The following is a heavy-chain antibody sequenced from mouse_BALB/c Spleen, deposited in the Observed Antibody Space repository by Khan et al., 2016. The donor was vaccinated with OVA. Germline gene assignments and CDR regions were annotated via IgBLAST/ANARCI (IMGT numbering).Heavy chain of an antibody. J-gene: IGHJ3*01. D-gene: IGHD1-1*01. CDR1: GFTFSTYG. Sequence: EVMLVESGGDLVKPGGSLKLSCAASGFTFSTYGMSWVRQTPDKRLEWVATVSTGGSYTYYADSVQGRFTISRDNAKNTLFLQMSGLKSEDPAIFYGTRLAYYYDSEGFAYWGQGTLVTVSA. CDR2: VSTGGSYT. V-gene: IGHV5-6*02. CDR3: TRLAYYYDSEGFAY.